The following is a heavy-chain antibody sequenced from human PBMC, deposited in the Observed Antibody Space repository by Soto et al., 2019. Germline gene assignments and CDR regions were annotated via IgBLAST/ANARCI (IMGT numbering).Heavy chain of an antibody. CDR3: APSRGFGEYNWFDP. Sequence: QVQLVQSGAEVKKPGSSVKVSCKASGGTFSSYAISWVRQAPGQGLEWMGGIIPIFGTVNYAQKFQGRVTITADESTSTAYMELSSLRSEATAVYYCAPSRGFGEYNWFDPWGQGTLVTVSS. D-gene: IGHD3-10*01. V-gene: IGHV1-69*12. CDR1: GGTFSSYA. CDR2: IIPIFGTV. J-gene: IGHJ5*02.